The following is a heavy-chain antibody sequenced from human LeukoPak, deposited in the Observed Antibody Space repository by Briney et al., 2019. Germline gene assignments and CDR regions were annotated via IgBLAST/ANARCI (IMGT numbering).Heavy chain of an antibody. CDR1: GFTFSSYG. Sequence: PGGSLRLSCAASGFTFSSYGMHWVRQAPGKGLEWVAFIRYDGSNKYYADSVKGRFTISRDNSKNTLYLQMNSLRAEDTAVYYCAKDSRQERRLPAPFDYWGQGTLVTVSS. V-gene: IGHV3-30*02. CDR3: AKDSRQERRLPAPFDY. D-gene: IGHD1-1*01. CDR2: IRYDGSNK. J-gene: IGHJ4*02.